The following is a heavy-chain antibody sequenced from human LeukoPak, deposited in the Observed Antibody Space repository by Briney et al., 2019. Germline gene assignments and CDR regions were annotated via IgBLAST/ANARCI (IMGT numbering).Heavy chain of an antibody. J-gene: IGHJ5*02. D-gene: IGHD1-26*01. CDR3: ARHRTGSYPVGFDP. Sequence: PSETLSLTCSVSGGSIGSTKYYWAWIRQPPGKGLEWIGSIYYSGSTYYNPSLKSRVTISVDTSKNHFSLKLNSVTAADTTVYYCARHRTGSYPVGFDPWGQGTLVTVSS. CDR2: IYYSGST. V-gene: IGHV4-39*01. CDR1: GGSIGSTKYY.